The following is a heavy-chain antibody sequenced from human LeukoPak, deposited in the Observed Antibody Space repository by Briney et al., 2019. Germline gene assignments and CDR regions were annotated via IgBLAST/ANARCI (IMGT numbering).Heavy chain of an antibody. D-gene: IGHD3-10*01. V-gene: IGHV4-34*01. CDR1: GGSFSGYY. CDR2: INHSGST. CDR3: ARGRGITMVRGVGFDY. Sequence: SETLPLTCAVYGGSFSGYYWSWIRQPPGKGLEWIGEINHSGSTNYNPSLKSRVTISVDTSKNQFSLKLSSVTAADTAVYYCARGRGITMVRGVGFDYWGQGTLVTVSS. J-gene: IGHJ4*02.